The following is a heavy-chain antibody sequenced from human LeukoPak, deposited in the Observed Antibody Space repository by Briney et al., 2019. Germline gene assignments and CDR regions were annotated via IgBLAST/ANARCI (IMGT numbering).Heavy chain of an antibody. J-gene: IGHJ6*03. Sequence: PSETLSLTCAVYGGSFSGYYWSWIRQPPGKGLEWIGEINHSGSTNYNPSLKSRVTIPVDTSKNQFSLKLSSVTAADTAVYYCARVVRAVAYYYYYYMDVWGKGTTVTVSS. V-gene: IGHV4-34*01. CDR1: GGSFSGYY. CDR2: INHSGST. CDR3: ARVVRAVAYYYYYYMDV. D-gene: IGHD2-21*01.